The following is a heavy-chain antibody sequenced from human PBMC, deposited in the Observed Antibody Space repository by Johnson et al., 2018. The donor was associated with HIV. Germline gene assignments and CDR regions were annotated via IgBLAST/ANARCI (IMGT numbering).Heavy chain of an antibody. CDR3: TTDRYAFDI. CDR1: GFTFSSYA. CDR2: ISYDGSNN. D-gene: IGHD1-1*01. V-gene: IGHV3-30*04. J-gene: IGHJ3*02. Sequence: QMQLVESGGGVVQPGRSLRLSCAASGFTFSSYAMHWVRQAPGKGLQWVAIISYDGSNNYYADSVKGRFTISRDNSKNTLYLQMNRLKTEDTAVYYCTTDRYAFDIWGQGTLVTVSS.